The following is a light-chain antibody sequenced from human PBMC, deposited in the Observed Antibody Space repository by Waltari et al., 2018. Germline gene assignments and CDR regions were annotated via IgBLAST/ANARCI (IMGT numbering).Light chain of an antibody. J-gene: IGKJ1*01. Sequence: DIQMTQSPSSLSASVGDRVTISCRASQSIGSYLNWYQLKPGKAPKFLIYAASSLQSGVPARFSGTGSATDFTLTISSLQPEDFAIYYCRQSHSTPWTFGQGTKVEIK. CDR2: AAS. CDR1: QSIGSY. V-gene: IGKV1-39*01. CDR3: RQSHSTPWT.